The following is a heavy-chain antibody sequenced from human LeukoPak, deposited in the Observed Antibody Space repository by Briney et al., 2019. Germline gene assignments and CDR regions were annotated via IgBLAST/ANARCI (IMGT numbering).Heavy chain of an antibody. Sequence: ASVKVSCKSSGYTFTSYAMHWVRQAPAQKLEWMGWINASNGDTKYSQKFQGRVTITRDTSASTAYMELSSLRSEETAVFYCARCGPGSTSCYNKGNIGMDVWGKGTTVTVSS. J-gene: IGHJ6*04. CDR1: GYTFTSYA. CDR3: ARCGPGSTSCYNKGNIGMDV. V-gene: IGHV1-3*01. D-gene: IGHD2-2*02. CDR2: INASNGDT.